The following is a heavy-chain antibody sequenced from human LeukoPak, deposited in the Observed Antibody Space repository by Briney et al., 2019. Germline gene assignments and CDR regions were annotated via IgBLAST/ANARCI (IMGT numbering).Heavy chain of an antibody. Sequence: SKTLSLTCTVSGGSISGYYWSWIRQSAGKELEWIGRIYSSGTTNYNPSLKSRATMSVDTSKNHFSLNLNSVTAADTAVYYCARGDSTNQDGDYYGLDVWGQGTTVTVSS. CDR3: ARGDSTNQDGDYYGLDV. J-gene: IGHJ6*02. CDR2: IYSSGTT. CDR1: GGSISGYY. D-gene: IGHD5/OR15-5a*01. V-gene: IGHV4-4*07.